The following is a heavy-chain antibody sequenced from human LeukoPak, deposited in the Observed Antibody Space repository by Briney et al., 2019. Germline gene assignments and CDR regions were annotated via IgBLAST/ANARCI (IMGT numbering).Heavy chain of an antibody. V-gene: IGHV3-11*01. D-gene: IGHD3-9*01. J-gene: IGHJ4*02. CDR3: ARDLLPQTYYDILTGPYYFDY. CDR1: GFTFSDYY. Sequence: GGSLRLSCAASGFTFSDYYMSWIRQAPGKGLEWVSYISSSGSTIYYADSVKGRFTISRDNAKNSLYLQMNSLRAEDTAVYYCARDLLPQTYYDILTGPYYFDYWGQGTLVTVSS. CDR2: ISSSGSTI.